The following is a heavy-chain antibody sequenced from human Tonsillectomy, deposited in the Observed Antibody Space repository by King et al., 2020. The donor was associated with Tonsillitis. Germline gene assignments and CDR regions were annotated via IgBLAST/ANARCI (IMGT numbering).Heavy chain of an antibody. CDR2: IYPDDSDI. CDR1: GYSFPSYW. Sequence: QLVQSGAEVKKPGESLKISCKGSGYSFPSYWIGWVRQMPGKGLEWMGIIYPDDSDIRYSPSFQGRVTISADKSFSTAYLQWSSLKASDSAMYYCARHYCSGGNCYIDYWGQGTLVTVSS. D-gene: IGHD2-15*01. V-gene: IGHV5-51*01. J-gene: IGHJ4*02. CDR3: ARHYCSGGNCYIDY.